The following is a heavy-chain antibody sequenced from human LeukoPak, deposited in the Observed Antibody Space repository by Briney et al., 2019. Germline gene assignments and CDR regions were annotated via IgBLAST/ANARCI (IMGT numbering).Heavy chain of an antibody. D-gene: IGHD3-3*01. CDR1: GGSFSGYY. Sequence: SETLSLSCAVYGGSFSGYYWSWIRQPPGKGLEWIGEINHSGSTNYNPSLKSRVTISVDTSKNQFSLRLSFVTAADTAVYYCARGLRFLVVWGQGTTVTVSS. J-gene: IGHJ6*02. CDR2: INHSGST. V-gene: IGHV4-34*01. CDR3: ARGLRFLVV.